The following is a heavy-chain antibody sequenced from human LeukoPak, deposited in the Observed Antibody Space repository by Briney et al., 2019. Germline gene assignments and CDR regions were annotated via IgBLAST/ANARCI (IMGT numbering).Heavy chain of an antibody. CDR2: INRSGST. V-gene: IGHV4-34*01. Sequence: SETLSLTCSVSGVSISAYYWSWIRQPPGKGLEWIGEINRSGSTNYNPSLKSRVTISVDTSKNQFSLKLSSVTAADTAVYYCARNGSYSSGWYGSFDYWGQGTLVTVSS. CDR1: GVSISAYY. CDR3: ARNGSYSSGWYGSFDY. D-gene: IGHD6-19*01. J-gene: IGHJ4*02.